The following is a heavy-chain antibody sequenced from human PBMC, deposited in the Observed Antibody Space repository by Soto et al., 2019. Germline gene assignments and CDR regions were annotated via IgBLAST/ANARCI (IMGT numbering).Heavy chain of an antibody. D-gene: IGHD3-10*01. CDR3: AKELLWFGELSPNWFDP. J-gene: IGHJ5*02. V-gene: IGHV3-23*01. CDR2: ISGSGGST. Sequence: GGSLRLSCAASGFTFSSYAMSWVRQAPGKGLEWVSAISGSGGSTYYADSVKGRFTISRDNSKNTLYLQMNSLRAEGTAVYYCAKELLWFGELSPNWFDPWGQGTLVTAPQ. CDR1: GFTFSSYA.